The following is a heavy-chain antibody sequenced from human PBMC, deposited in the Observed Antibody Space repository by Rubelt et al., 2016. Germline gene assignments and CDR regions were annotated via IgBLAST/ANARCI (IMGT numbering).Heavy chain of an antibody. CDR2: INHSGST. V-gene: IGHV4-34*01. D-gene: IGHD6-19*01. Sequence: QVQLQQWGAGLLKPSETLSLTCAVYGGSFSGYYWSWIRQPPGKGLEWIGEINHSGSTTYNPSLKSRVTIAVDTSKTQFSLKLGSVTAADTAVYYWASGSSEWLMDAFDIWGQGTMVTVSS. J-gene: IGHJ3*02. CDR3: ASGSSEWLMDAFDI. CDR1: GGSFSGYY.